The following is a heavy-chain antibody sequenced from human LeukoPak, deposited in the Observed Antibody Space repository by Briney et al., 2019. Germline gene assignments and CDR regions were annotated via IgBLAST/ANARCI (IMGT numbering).Heavy chain of an antibody. J-gene: IGHJ6*02. D-gene: IGHD3-10*01. V-gene: IGHV4-59*01. CDR2: IYYSGST. Sequence: SETLSLTCTVSGGSISSYYWSWIRQPPGKGLEWIGYIYYSGSTNYNPSLKSRVTISVDTSKNQFSLKLSSVTAADTAVYYCARDGGSGNGMDVWGQGTTVTVSS. CDR3: ARDGGSGNGMDV. CDR1: GGSISSYY.